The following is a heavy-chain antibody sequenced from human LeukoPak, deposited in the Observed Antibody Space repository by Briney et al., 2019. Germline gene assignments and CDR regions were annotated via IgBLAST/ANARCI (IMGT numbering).Heavy chain of an antibody. CDR1: GFTVSSNY. D-gene: IGHD6-13*01. CDR3: ARDLAAAWGYFDY. CDR2: IKQDGSEK. V-gene: IGHV3-7*01. Sequence: GGSLRLSCAASGFTVSSNYMSWVRQAPGKGLEWVANIKQDGSEKYYVDSVKGRFTISRDNAKNSLYLQMNSLRAEDTAVYYCARDLAAAWGYFDYWGQGTLVTVSS. J-gene: IGHJ4*02.